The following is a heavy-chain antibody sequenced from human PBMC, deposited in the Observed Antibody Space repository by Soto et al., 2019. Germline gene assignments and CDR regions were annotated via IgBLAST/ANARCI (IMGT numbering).Heavy chain of an antibody. CDR2: IRSKANSYAT. D-gene: IGHD6-13*01. V-gene: IGHV3-73*01. J-gene: IGHJ6*04. CDR3: TRDYCIAAAGSKYYYYYVMDV. CDR1: RLRVKSSV. Sequence: PCGCTELSRAACRLRVKSSVIHGSLQKKGKGLEWVGRIRSKANSYATAYAASVKGRFTISRDDSKNTAYLQMNSLKTEDTAVYYCTRDYCIAAAGSKYYYYYVMDVWRKGTTVTVSS.